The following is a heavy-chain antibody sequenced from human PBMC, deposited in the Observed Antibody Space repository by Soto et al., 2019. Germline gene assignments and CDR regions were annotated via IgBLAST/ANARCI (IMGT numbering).Heavy chain of an antibody. V-gene: IGHV1-69*13. CDR3: ARDQDILTGPGAFDI. Sequence: SVKVSCKASGATFSGYAISWVRQPPGQGLEWTGGIIPIFGTANYAQKFQGRVTITADESTSTAYMELSSLRSEDTAVYYCARDQDILTGPGAFDIWGQGTMVTVSS. J-gene: IGHJ3*02. CDR1: GATFSGYA. CDR2: IIPIFGTA. D-gene: IGHD3-9*01.